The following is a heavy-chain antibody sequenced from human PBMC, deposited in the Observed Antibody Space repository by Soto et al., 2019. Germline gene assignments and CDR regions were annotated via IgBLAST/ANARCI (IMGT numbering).Heavy chain of an antibody. J-gene: IGHJ4*02. CDR2: ISGSGGST. CDR1: GFTFSSYA. Sequence: EVQLLESGGGLVQPGGSLRLSCAASGFTFSSYAMSWVRQAPGKGLEWVSTISGSGGSTYYADSVKGRFTISRDNSRNTLYLQMSSLRAGDTAVYYCSQCRLLLVATRSDYWGQGTLVTVSS. CDR3: SQCRLLLVATRSDY. V-gene: IGHV3-23*01. D-gene: IGHD2-15*01.